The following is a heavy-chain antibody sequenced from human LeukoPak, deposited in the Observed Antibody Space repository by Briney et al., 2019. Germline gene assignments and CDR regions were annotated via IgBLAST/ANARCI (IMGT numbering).Heavy chain of an antibody. V-gene: IGHV1-3*01. CDR1: GYTFTSYA. J-gene: IGHJ4*02. CDR2: IDAGNGKT. Sequence: ASVKVSCKASGYTFTSYAIQWVRQAPGQRLEWMGWIDAGNGKTKYSQNFQGRVTITRDTSATTAYMDQSSPRSEDTAVYYCARARWTSTATTYYLDHWGQGTLVTVSS. CDR3: ARARWTSTATTYYLDH. D-gene: IGHD4-17*01.